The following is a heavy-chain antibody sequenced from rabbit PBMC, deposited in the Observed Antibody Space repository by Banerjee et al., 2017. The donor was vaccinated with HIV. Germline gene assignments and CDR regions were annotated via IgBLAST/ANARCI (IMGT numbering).Heavy chain of an antibody. CDR1: GFSFSSSYY. J-gene: IGHJ3*01. Sequence: QSLEESGGDLVKPGASLPLPCTASGFSFSSSYYMCWVRQAPGKGLEWIACIYAGSSGSTYYASWAKGRFTISKTSSTTVTLQMTSLTAADTATYFCARGMTIVVAGVQARLDLWGPGTLVTVS. CDR2: IYAGSSGST. V-gene: IGHV1S40*01. D-gene: IGHD4-1*01. CDR3: ARGMTIVVAGVQARLDL.